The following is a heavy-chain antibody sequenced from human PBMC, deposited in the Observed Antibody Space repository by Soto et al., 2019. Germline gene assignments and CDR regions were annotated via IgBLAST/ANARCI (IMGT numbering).Heavy chain of an antibody. CDR1: GGSISSGDYY. Sequence: PSETLSLTCTVSGGSISSGDYYWSWIRQPPGKGLEWIGYIYYSGSTYYNPSLKSRVTISVDTSKNQFSLKLSSVTAADTAVYYCAREDIVVVPVWGGMDVWGQGTTVTVS. CDR2: IYYSGST. D-gene: IGHD2-2*01. V-gene: IGHV4-30-4*01. CDR3: AREDIVVVPVWGGMDV. J-gene: IGHJ6*02.